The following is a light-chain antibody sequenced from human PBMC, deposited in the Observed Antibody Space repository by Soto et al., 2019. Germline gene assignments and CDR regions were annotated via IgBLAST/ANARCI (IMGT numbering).Light chain of an antibody. CDR1: SSNIGAGYD. CDR3: QSCVSSLSGYV. V-gene: IGLV1-40*01. J-gene: IGLJ1*01. Sequence: QSVLTQPPSVSGAPGQRVTISCTGSSSNIGAGYDVHWYQQRPGTAPKLLIYGNSNRPSGVPDRLSGSKSGTSASLAITGLQAEDEADYYCQSCVSSLSGYVFVSGIKHTVL. CDR2: GNS.